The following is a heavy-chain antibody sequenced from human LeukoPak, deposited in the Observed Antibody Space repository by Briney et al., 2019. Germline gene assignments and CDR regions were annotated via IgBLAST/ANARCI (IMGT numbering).Heavy chain of an antibody. CDR3: ARSSLDWYFDL. J-gene: IGHJ2*01. CDR1: GYTFTGYY. CDR2: VNPNSGDT. Sequence: ASVKVSCKASGYTFTGYYMHWVRQDPGQGLEWMGWVNPNSGDTNYAQNFQARVTMTWDTSISTVYLELSRLTSDDTAVYYCARSSLDWYFDLWGRGTLLTVSS. V-gene: IGHV1-2*02.